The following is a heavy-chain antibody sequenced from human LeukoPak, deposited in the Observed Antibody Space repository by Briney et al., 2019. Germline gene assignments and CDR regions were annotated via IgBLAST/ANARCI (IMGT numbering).Heavy chain of an antibody. J-gene: IGHJ4*02. CDR1: GFTFSSYA. D-gene: IGHD3-10*01. CDR2: ISGSGGST. V-gene: IGHV3-23*01. CDR3: ARLSMKAHYYGSGGPGDY. Sequence: GGSLRLSCAASGFTFSSYAMSWVRQAPGKGLEWVSAISGSGGSTYYADSVKGRFTISRDNSKNTLYLQMNSLRAEDTAVYYCARLSMKAHYYGSGGPGDYWGQGTLVTVSS.